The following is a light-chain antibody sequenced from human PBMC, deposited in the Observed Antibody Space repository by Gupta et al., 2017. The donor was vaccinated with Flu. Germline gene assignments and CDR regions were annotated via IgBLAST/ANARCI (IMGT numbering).Light chain of an antibody. V-gene: IGLV1-47*01. CDR3: AAWADSLSVRV. J-gene: IGLJ3*02. CDR2: RNN. CDR1: TSNIGSNH. Sequence: RVTISCSGSTSNIGSNHVCWEQQLPGTANKPLIYRNNHRPSGVPDRFSGFKSGNSASLAISGLRSEDEDDYYCAAWADSLSVRVFGGGTKLTVL.